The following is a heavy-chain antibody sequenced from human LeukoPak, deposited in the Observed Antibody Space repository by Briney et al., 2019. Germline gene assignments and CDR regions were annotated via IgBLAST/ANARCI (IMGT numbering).Heavy chain of an antibody. CDR1: GYTFTGYY. CDR3: ARASTSSGWYVWFDP. CDR2: INPNSGGT. Sequence: ASVNVSCKASGYTFTGYYMHWVRQAPGQGLEWMGWINPNSGGTNYAQKFQGWVTMTRDTSISTAYMELSRLRSDDTAVYYCARASTSSGWYVWFDPWGQGTLVTVSS. D-gene: IGHD6-19*01. J-gene: IGHJ5*02. V-gene: IGHV1-2*04.